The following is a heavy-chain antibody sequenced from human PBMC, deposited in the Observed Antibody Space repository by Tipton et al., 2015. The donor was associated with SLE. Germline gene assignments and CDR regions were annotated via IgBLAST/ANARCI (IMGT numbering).Heavy chain of an antibody. V-gene: IGHV4-31*03. CDR3: ARAFEGGCLDD. D-gene: IGHD6-19*01. CDR2: IYYSGST. Sequence: TLSLTCTVSGGSISSGGYYWSWIRQHPGNGLEWIGYIYYSGSTYYNPSLKSRVTISVDTSKNQFSLKLSSVTAADTAGYDWARAFEGGCLDDWGQEPTVTVSS. CDR1: GGSISSGGYY. J-gene: IGHJ6*02.